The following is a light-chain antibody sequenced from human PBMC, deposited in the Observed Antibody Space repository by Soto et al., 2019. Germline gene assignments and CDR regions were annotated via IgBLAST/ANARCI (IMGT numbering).Light chain of an antibody. Sequence: EIVMTQSPATLSVSPGERATLSCRASQSVSTNLAWYQQKPGQAPRPLIYGASTRTTGIPARFSGSGSGTEFTLTIGSLQSEDFAVYYCQQYNNWPPWTFGQGTKVDIK. CDR3: QQYNNWPPWT. J-gene: IGKJ1*01. CDR2: GAS. V-gene: IGKV3-15*01. CDR1: QSVSTN.